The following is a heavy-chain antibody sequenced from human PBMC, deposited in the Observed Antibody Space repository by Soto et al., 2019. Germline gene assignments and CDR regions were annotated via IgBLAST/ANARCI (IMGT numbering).Heavy chain of an antibody. Sequence: SVKVSCKASGGTFSSYAISWVRQAPGQGLEWMGGIIPIFGTASYAQKFQGRVTITADESTSTAYMELSSLRSEDTAVYYCARDWWDFWSGYYTTYYYYGMDVWGQGTTVTVSS. CDR3: ARDWWDFWSGYYTTYYYYGMDV. CDR1: GGTFSSYA. D-gene: IGHD3-3*01. CDR2: IIPIFGTA. J-gene: IGHJ6*02. V-gene: IGHV1-69*13.